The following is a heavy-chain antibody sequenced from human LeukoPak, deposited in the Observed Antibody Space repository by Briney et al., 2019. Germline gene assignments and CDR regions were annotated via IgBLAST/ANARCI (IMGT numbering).Heavy chain of an antibody. V-gene: IGHV3-7*01. Sequence: GGSLRLSCAASGFTFSSYWMSWVRQAPGKGLEWVANIKQDGSEKYYVDSVKGRFTISSDNAKNSLYLQMNSLRAEDTAEYYCARDRIPLTGYYLAYWGQGTLVTVSS. CDR3: ARDRIPLTGYYLAY. D-gene: IGHD3-9*01. CDR2: IKQDGSEK. J-gene: IGHJ4*02. CDR1: GFTFSSYW.